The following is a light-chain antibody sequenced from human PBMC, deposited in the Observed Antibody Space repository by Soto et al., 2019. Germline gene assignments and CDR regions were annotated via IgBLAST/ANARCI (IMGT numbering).Light chain of an antibody. CDR3: QQYNSYPLT. CDR1: QSISSW. J-gene: IGKJ4*01. Sequence: DIQMTQSPSTLSASVGDRVTITCRASQSISSWLAWYQQKPGKAPKLLIYDASGLESGVPSRFSGSGSGTEFTLPISSLQPDDFATYYCQQYNSYPLTFGGGTKVEIK. CDR2: DAS. V-gene: IGKV1-5*01.